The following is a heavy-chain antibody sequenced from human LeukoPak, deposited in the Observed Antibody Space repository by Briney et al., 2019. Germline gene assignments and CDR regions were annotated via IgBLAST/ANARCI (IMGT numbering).Heavy chain of an antibody. D-gene: IGHD3-10*01. Sequence: PSETLSLTCAVYGGSFSGYYWSWIRQPPGKGLDWIGEINHSGSTNYNPSLKSRVTISVDTSKNQFSLKLSSVTAADTAVYYCARGRNSYGSGSYYNYPLDYWGQGTLVTVSS. CDR3: ARGRNSYGSGSYYNYPLDY. J-gene: IGHJ4*02. CDR2: INHSGST. CDR1: GGSFSGYY. V-gene: IGHV4-34*01.